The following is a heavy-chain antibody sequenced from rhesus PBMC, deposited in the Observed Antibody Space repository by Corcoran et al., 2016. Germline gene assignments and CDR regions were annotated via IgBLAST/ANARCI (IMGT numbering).Heavy chain of an antibody. CDR1: GYTFTDYY. V-gene: IGHV1-111*02. D-gene: IGHD6-31*01. CDR3: ATEGAAGSRVAGDAFDF. Sequence: EVQLVQSGAEAKKPGASVKISCKASGYTFTDYYLHWVRQAPGKGLEWMGRVDPEDDETIPAQRFQDRCTIAADTSSGAAYMGLSSLRSEDTAVYYCATEGAAGSRVAGDAFDFWGRGLRVTVSS. CDR2: VDPEDDET. J-gene: IGHJ3*01.